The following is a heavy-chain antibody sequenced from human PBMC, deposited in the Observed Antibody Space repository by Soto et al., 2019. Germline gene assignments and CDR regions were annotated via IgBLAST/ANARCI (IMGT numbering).Heavy chain of an antibody. CDR3: AKNGLHGDLLDYFEY. CDR1: GFSFSSYR. V-gene: IGHV3-30*18. J-gene: IGHJ4*02. CDR2: ISYAGSNA. Sequence: QVHLEESGGGVVQPGRSLRLSCAASGFSFSSYRMHWVRQAPGKGLEWVAVISYAGSNAHYADYVKGRFTISRDNSKNTLSLQMNSLRAEDTAVYYCAKNGLHGDLLDYFEYWGQGTLVTVSS. D-gene: IGHD2-8*01.